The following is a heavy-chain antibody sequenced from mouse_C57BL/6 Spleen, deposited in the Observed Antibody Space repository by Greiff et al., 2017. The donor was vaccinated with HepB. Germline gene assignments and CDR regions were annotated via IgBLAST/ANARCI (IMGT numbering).Heavy chain of an antibody. V-gene: IGHV1-53*01. CDR3: ARKGITTVVLYAMDY. J-gene: IGHJ4*01. CDR2: INPSNGGT. Sequence: VQLQQPGTELVKPGASVKLSCKASGYTFTSYWMHWVKQRPGQGLEWIGNINPSNGGTNYNEKFKSKATLTVDKSSSTAYMQLSSLTSEDSAVYYCARKGITTVVLYAMDYWGQGTSVTVSS. D-gene: IGHD1-1*01. CDR1: GYTFTSYW.